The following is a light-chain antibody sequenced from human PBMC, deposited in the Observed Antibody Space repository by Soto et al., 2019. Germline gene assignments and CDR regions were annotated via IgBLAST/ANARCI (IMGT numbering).Light chain of an antibody. Sequence: EIVLTQSPGTLSLSPGEGATLSCRASQSVTGSYLAWYQQKPGQAPRLLIYGASTRATGIPDRFSGSGSGTDFTLTISRLEPEGFAVYCCQQYGSSPPTFGQGTKV. CDR2: GAS. CDR3: QQYGSSPPT. V-gene: IGKV3-20*01. CDR1: QSVTGSY. J-gene: IGKJ1*01.